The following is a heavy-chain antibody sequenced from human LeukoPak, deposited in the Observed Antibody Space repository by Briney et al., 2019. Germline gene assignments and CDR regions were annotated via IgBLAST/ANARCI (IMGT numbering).Heavy chain of an antibody. J-gene: IGHJ4*02. CDR2: IYHSGST. CDR3: ARVYCSGGSCYTYYFDY. V-gene: IGHV4-38-2*01. CDR1: GYSISSGYY. D-gene: IGHD2-15*01. Sequence: SETLSLTCAVSGYSISSGYYWAWIRQPPGKGLEWIGSIYHSGSTYYTPSLKSRVTISVDTSKNQSSLKLSSVTAADTAVYYCARVYCSGGSCYTYYFDYWGQGTLVTVSS.